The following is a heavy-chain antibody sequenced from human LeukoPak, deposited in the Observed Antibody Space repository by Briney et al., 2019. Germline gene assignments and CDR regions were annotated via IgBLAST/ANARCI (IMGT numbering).Heavy chain of an antibody. CDR3: AREVLLWFGELSGLDAFDI. D-gene: IGHD3-10*01. CDR1: GYTFTGYY. Sequence: ASVKVSCKASGYTFTGYYMHWVRQAPGQGLEWMGRINPNSGGTNYAQKLQGRVTMTRDTSISTAYMELSRLRSDDTAVYYCAREVLLWFGELSGLDAFDIWGQGTMVTVPS. V-gene: IGHV1-2*06. CDR2: INPNSGGT. J-gene: IGHJ3*02.